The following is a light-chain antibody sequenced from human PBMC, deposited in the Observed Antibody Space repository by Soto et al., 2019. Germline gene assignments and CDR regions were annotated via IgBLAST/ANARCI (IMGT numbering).Light chain of an antibody. CDR3: KQALPNPLT. V-gene: IGKV2-28*01. CDR2: LAS. J-gene: IGKJ4*01. CDR1: QSLLHSNGNNY. Sequence: DIVLTQSPLSLSVTPGEPASISCRSSQSLLHSNGNNYLEWYLQKPGQSPQVLIYLASNRASGVTDRFSGSGSGKDFTLKISRVEDEDVGVYYCKQALPNPLTFGGGTKVEIK.